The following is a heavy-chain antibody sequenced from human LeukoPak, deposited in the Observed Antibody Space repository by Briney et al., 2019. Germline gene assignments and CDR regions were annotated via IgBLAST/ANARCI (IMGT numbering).Heavy chain of an antibody. D-gene: IGHD3-22*01. Sequence: GRSLRLSCAASGFTFSSYGMHWVRQAPGKGLEWVAVIWNDGSNKYYADSVKGRFTISRDNSKNTLYLQMNSLRAEDTAAYYCARGGYYDSSGYNDYWGQGTLVTVSS. J-gene: IGHJ4*02. V-gene: IGHV3-33*01. CDR2: IWNDGSNK. CDR1: GFTFSSYG. CDR3: ARGGYYDSSGYNDY.